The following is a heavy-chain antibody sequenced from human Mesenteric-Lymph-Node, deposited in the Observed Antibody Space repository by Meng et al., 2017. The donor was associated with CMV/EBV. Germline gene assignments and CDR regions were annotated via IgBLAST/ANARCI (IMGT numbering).Heavy chain of an antibody. Sequence: GESLKISCAASGFTVSSNYMSWVRQAPGKGLEWVSVIYSGGSTYYADSVKGRFTISRDNSKNTLYLQMNSLRAEDTAVYYCARDRRYSSSWGDFLDGMDVWGQGTTVTVSS. J-gene: IGHJ6*02. V-gene: IGHV3-66*02. CDR3: ARDRRYSSSWGDFLDGMDV. CDR2: IYSGGST. D-gene: IGHD6-13*01. CDR1: GFTVSSNY.